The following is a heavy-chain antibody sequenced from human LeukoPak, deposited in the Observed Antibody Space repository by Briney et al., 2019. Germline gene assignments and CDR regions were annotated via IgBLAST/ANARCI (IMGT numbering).Heavy chain of an antibody. D-gene: IGHD5-18*01. J-gene: IGHJ6*03. V-gene: IGHV4-59*01. CDR2: IYYSGST. CDR3: ARVEAAMVTDYYYYYMDV. Sequence: SETLSLTCTVSGGSISSYYWSWIRQPAGKGLEWIGYIYYSGSTNYNPSLKSRVAISVDTSKNQFSLKLSSVTAADTAVYYCARVEAAMVTDYYYYYMDVWGKGTTVTISS. CDR1: GGSISSYY.